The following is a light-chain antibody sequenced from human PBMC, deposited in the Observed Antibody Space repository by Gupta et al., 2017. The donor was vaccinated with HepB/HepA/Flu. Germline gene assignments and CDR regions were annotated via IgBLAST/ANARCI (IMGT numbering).Light chain of an antibody. Sequence: QSALTQPASVSGSPGQSITISCTGTSSDVGGYNYVSWYQQHPGKAPKLMIYDVSNRPSGVSNRFSGSKSGNTASLTRSGRQAEDEADYYGSSYTSSSLVVFGGGTKLTVL. CDR3: SSYTSSSLVV. CDR1: SSDVGGYNY. J-gene: IGLJ2*01. CDR2: DVS. V-gene: IGLV2-14*01.